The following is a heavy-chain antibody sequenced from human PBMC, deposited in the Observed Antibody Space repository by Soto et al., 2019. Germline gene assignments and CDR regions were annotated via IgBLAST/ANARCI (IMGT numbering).Heavy chain of an antibody. CDR2: ICGSGGST. CDR1: GITLCSDT. CDR3: AGRIAVAGSLYYYGMDV. J-gene: IGHJ6*02. V-gene: IGHV3-23*01. Sequence: AGGSPRLSLAAPGITLCSDTLSRVPPAPGEGGGWGSGICGSGGSTNYPESLEGRFTTPRHNSKNTLYLQMNSLRAEDTAVYYCAGRIAVAGSLYYYGMDVWGQGTTVTVSS. D-gene: IGHD6-19*01.